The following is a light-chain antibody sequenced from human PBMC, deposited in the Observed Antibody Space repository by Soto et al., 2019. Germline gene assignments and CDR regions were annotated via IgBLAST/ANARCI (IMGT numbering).Light chain of an antibody. CDR2: LGS. J-gene: IGKJ2*01. CDR1: QSLLHNNGYNY. Sequence: DIVMTQSPLSLPVTPGEPASISCRSSQSLLHNNGYNYLDWYLQKPGQSPQLLIYLGSNRASGVPDRFTGSGSGTDFTLEISRVEAEDVGVDYCMRVLQTPYTFGQGTKLEIK. CDR3: MRVLQTPYT. V-gene: IGKV2-28*01.